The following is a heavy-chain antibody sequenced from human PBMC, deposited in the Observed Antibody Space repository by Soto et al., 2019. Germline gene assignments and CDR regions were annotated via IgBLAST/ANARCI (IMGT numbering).Heavy chain of an antibody. V-gene: IGHV4-59*01. CDR3: ARDQGSSGYYPKWYFDY. CDR1: GGSISSYY. D-gene: IGHD3-22*01. J-gene: IGHJ4*02. CDR2: IYYSGST. Sequence: SETLSLTCTVSGGSISSYYWSWIRQPPGKRLEWIGYIYYSGSTNYNPSLKSRVTISVDTSKNQFSLNLSSVTAADTAVYYCARDQGSSGYYPKWYFDYWGQGTLVTVSS.